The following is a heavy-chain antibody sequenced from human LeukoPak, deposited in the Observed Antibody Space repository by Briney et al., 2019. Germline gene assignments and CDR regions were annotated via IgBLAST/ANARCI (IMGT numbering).Heavy chain of an antibody. CDR1: GFTFSSYS. V-gene: IGHV3-23*01. CDR3: AKDPSMYDGDYIIR. J-gene: IGHJ4*02. D-gene: IGHD4-17*01. CDR2: FSVSDKTT. Sequence: PGASLRLSCAASGFTFSSYSMSWVRPAPGKGLEWVSGFSVSDKTTYYADSVKGRFIISRDNSENTLYLQIKSLRAEDTAVYYCAKDPSMYDGDYIIRWGQGTLVIVSS.